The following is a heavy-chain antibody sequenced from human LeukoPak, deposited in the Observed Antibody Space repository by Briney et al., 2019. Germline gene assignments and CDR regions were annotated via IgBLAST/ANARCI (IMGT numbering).Heavy chain of an antibody. V-gene: IGHV4-59*01. D-gene: IGHD4-17*01. Sequence: SETLSLTCTVSGASIRNYYWSWIRQPPGKGLEWIGYIYHRGSTTYHPSLKSQVTISVDTSKSQFSLKLSSVTAADTAMYYCARGGMTTILDYWGRGTLVTVSS. CDR2: IYHRGST. CDR3: ARGGMTTILDY. CDR1: GASIRNYY. J-gene: IGHJ4*02.